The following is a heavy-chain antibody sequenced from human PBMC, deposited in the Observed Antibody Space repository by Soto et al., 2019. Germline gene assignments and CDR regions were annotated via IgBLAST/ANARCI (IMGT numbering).Heavy chain of an antibody. CDR2: ISRSSTGI. Sequence: EVQLVESGGGLVQTGGALRLSCAASGFTFSLYSMSWVRQAPGKGLEWVSYISRSSTGIHYADSVKGRFTISRDDATNSMHLQMNSLRDGDTAVYYCARAVTWGLDVWGQGTTVSISS. D-gene: IGHD3-10*01. CDR3: ARAVTWGLDV. J-gene: IGHJ6*02. V-gene: IGHV3-48*02. CDR1: GFTFSLYS.